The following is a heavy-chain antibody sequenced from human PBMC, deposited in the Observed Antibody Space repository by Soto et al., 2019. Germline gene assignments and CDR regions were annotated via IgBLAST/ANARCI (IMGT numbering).Heavy chain of an antibody. CDR2: INPNSGGT. J-gene: IGHJ6*03. CDR1: GYTFTGYY. D-gene: IGHD6-13*01. V-gene: IGHV1-2*04. Sequence: ASVKVSCKASGYTFTGYYMHWVRQAPGQGLEWMGWINPNSGGTNYAQKFQGWVTMTRDTSISTAYMELSRLRSDDTAVYYCARADRAAAGIDYYYYMDVWGKGTTVTVSS. CDR3: ARADRAAAGIDYYYYMDV.